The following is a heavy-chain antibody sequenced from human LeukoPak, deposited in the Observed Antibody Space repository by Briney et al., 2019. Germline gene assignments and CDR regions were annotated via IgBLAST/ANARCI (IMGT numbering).Heavy chain of an antibody. J-gene: IGHJ4*02. Sequence: PSETLSLTCTVSGGSISSYSYYWGWIRQPPGKGLEWIGYMYYTGSTNYHPSLKSRVTISVDTSRNQFSLNLSSVTAADTAVYYCARRYTYGYFDYWGQGTLVTVSP. CDR1: GGSISSYSYY. CDR2: MYYTGST. V-gene: IGHV4-61*05. D-gene: IGHD5-18*01. CDR3: ARRYTYGYFDY.